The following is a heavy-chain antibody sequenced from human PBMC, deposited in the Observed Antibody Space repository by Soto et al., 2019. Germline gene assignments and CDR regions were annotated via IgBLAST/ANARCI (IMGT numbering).Heavy chain of an antibody. J-gene: IGHJ4*01. CDR2: IYYSGST. CDR3: ARREREYYYGSESYWTRDFDY. V-gene: IGHV4-39*01. CDR1: GGSISSSSYY. D-gene: IGHD3-10*01. Sequence: SETLSLTCTVSGGSISSSSYYWGWIRQPPGKGLEWIGSIYYSGSTYYNPSLKSRVTISVDTSKNQFSLKLSSVTAADTAVYYCARREREYYYGSESYWTRDFDYWGQGTLVTVYS.